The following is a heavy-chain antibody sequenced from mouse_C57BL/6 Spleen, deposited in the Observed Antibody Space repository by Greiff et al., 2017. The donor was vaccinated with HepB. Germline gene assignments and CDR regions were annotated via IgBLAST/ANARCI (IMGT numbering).Heavy chain of an antibody. V-gene: IGHV1-64*01. CDR3: SRRDYYGSKGYFAV. D-gene: IGHD1-1*01. CDR1: GYTFTSYW. Sequence: QVQLQQPGAELVKPGASVKLSCKASGYTFTSYWMHWVKQRPGQGLEWIGMIHPNSGSTNYNEKFKSKATLTVDKSSSTAYMQLSSLTSEDSAVYFCSRRDYYGSKGYFAVWGTGTTVTVSS. CDR2: IHPNSGST. J-gene: IGHJ1*03.